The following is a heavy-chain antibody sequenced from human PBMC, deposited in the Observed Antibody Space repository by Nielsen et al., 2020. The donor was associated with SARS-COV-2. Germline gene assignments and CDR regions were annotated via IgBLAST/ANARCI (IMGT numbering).Heavy chain of an antibody. Sequence: GESLKISCAASGFTFSSYAMSWVRQAPGKGLEWVSAISGSGGSTYYADSVKGRFTISRDNSKNTLYLQMNSLRAGDTAVYYCARDWELPDYWGQGTLVTVSS. CDR1: GFTFSSYA. V-gene: IGHV3-23*01. D-gene: IGHD1-26*01. CDR3: ARDWELPDY. CDR2: ISGSGGST. J-gene: IGHJ4*02.